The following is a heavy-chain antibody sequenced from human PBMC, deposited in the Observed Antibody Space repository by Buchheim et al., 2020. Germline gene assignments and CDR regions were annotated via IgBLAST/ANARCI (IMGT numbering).Heavy chain of an antibody. CDR3: ARDAERVRGVKGWFDP. CDR1: GFSFSSYA. D-gene: IGHD3-10*01. V-gene: IGHV3-33*01. CDR2: IWYDGSNK. J-gene: IGHJ5*02. Sequence: QVQLVESGGGVVQPGRSLRLSCAASGFSFSSYAMHWVRQAPGKGLEWVAVIWYDGSNKYYGDSVKGRFTISRDNSKNTLYLQMNSLRAEDTAVYYCARDAERVRGVKGWFDPWGQGAL.